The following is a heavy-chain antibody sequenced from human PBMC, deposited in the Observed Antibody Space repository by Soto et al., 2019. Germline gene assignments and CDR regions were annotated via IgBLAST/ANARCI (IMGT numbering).Heavy chain of an antibody. CDR2: ISYDGSNK. CDR1: GFTFSSYG. V-gene: IGHV3-30*03. D-gene: IGHD2-15*01. Sequence: GGSLRLSCAASGFTFSSYGMHWIRQAPGKGLEWVAVISYDGSNKYYADSVKGRFTISRDNTKNTLFLQMNSLRVDDTALYFCVRDQDTYGQAVFDSWGQGTLVTVSS. CDR3: VRDQDTYGQAVFDS. J-gene: IGHJ4*02.